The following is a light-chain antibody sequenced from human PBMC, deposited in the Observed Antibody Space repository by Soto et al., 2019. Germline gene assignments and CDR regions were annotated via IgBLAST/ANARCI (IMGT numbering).Light chain of an antibody. J-gene: IGKJ1*01. Sequence: IQLTQSPSSLSASVGDRVTITRRASPAIASFLAWYQQKPGTAPKLLIYGASTLQSGVPSRFSGSRSGTDYTLTIGSLQPEDFATYYCQQLNGSPWTFGQGTKVEV. CDR3: QQLNGSPWT. CDR2: GAS. V-gene: IGKV1-9*01. CDR1: PAIASF.